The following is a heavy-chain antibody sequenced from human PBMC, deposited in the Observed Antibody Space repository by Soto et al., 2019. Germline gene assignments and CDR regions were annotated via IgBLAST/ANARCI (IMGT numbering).Heavy chain of an antibody. CDR3: VMVDNYVTPTPQDV. Sequence: ASVKVSCKASGYTFTSYGISWVRQAPGQGLEWMGWISAYNGNTNYAQKLQGRVTMTTDTSTSTAYMELSSLRSEDTAVYYCVMVDNYVTPTPQDVWGQGTTVTVSS. CDR2: ISAYNGNT. V-gene: IGHV1-18*01. D-gene: IGHD3-16*01. J-gene: IGHJ6*02. CDR1: GYTFTSYG.